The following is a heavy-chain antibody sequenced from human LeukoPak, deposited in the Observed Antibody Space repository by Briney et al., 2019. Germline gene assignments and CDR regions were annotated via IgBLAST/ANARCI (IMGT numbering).Heavy chain of an antibody. J-gene: IGHJ4*02. Sequence: SETLSLTCTVSGGSISSYSWSWVWQPPGRGLEWIGYVYYSGSTTYNPSFKSRVTISLDTSKNQFSLKLSSVTAADTAVYYCARVEVVAAAGTYYFDYWGQGTLVTVSS. CDR1: GGSISSYS. CDR2: VYYSGST. D-gene: IGHD6-13*01. CDR3: ARVEVVAAAGTYYFDY. V-gene: IGHV4-59*12.